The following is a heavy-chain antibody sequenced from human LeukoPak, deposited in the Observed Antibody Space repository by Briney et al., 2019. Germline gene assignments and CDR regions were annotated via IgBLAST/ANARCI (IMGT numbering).Heavy chain of an antibody. CDR2: IYTSGST. CDR1: GGSISSGSYY. CDR3: ARSRLANAMDV. Sequence: SETLSLTCTVSGGSISSGSYYWSWLRQPAGKGLEWIGRIYTSGSTNYNPSLKSRVTISVDTSKNQFSLKLSSVTAADTAVYYCARSRLANAMDVWGKGTTVTVSS. J-gene: IGHJ6*03. V-gene: IGHV4-61*02.